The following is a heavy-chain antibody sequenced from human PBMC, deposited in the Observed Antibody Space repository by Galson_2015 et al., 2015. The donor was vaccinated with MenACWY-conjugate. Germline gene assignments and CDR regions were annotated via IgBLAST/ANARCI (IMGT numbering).Heavy chain of an antibody. J-gene: IGHJ4*02. V-gene: IGHV1-3*01. D-gene: IGHD2-15*01. CDR3: ARGYCSAVACCSEDYLDY. CDR1: GYTFNKYA. Sequence: SVKVSCKASGYTFNKYAIHRVRQAPGQGLEWMGWINAGTGDTVESQKAQGRVTITRDTSASTVYIDLNSLKSEDTAVYYCARGYCSAVACCSEDYLDYWGQGTLVTVSS. CDR2: INAGTGDT.